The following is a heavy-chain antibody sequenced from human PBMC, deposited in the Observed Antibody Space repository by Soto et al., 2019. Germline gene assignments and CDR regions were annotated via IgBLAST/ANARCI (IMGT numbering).Heavy chain of an antibody. Sequence: PGGSLRLSLAASGFTFSSYAMPWLRQAPGKGLERVAVISYDRSNKYYADSVKGRFTISRDNSKNTLYLQMNSLRAEDTAVYYCARETIRGRDYYYYYGMDVGGQGTTVTVSS. V-gene: IGHV3-30-3*01. CDR1: GFTFSSYA. J-gene: IGHJ6*02. CDR2: ISYDRSNK. D-gene: IGHD2-15*01. CDR3: ARETIRGRDYYYYYGMDV.